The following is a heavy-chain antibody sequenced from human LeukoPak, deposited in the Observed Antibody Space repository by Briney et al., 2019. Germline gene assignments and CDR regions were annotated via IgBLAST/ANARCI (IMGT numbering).Heavy chain of an antibody. CDR2: ICPGDSDT. CDR3: ARLNPPPLFDY. J-gene: IGHJ4*02. CDR1: GYSFTSYW. V-gene: IGHV5-51*01. Sequence: GESLKISCKGSGYSFTSYWIGWVRQMPGKGLEWMGTICPGDSDTRYSPSFQGQVTISADKSISTAYLQWSSLKASDTAMYYFARLNPPPLFDYWGQGTLVTVSS.